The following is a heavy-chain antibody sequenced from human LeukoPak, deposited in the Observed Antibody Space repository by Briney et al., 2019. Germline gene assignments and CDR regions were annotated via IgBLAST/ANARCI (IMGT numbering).Heavy chain of an antibody. CDR2: INHSGST. CDR1: GGSFSGYY. V-gene: IGHV4-34*01. D-gene: IGHD3-3*01. CDR3: ARFFAFAIFGVVINKDAFDI. Sequence: SETLSLTCAVYGGSFSGYYWSWIRQPPGKGLEWIGEINHSGSTNYNPSLKSRVTISVDTSKNQFSLKLSSVTAADTAVYYCARFFAFAIFGVVINKDAFDIWGQGTMVTVSS. J-gene: IGHJ3*02.